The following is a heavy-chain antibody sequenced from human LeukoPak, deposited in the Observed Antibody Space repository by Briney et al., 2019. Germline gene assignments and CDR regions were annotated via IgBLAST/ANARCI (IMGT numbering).Heavy chain of an antibody. V-gene: IGHV4-34*01. D-gene: IGHD3-22*01. CDR2: INHSGST. Sequence: SETLSLTCAVYGGSFSGYYWSWIRQPPGKGLEWIGEINHSGSTNYNPSLKSRVTISVDTSKNLFSLKLSSVTAADTAVYYCARAVSGSYDSSGYDRGFDYWGQGTLVTVSS. J-gene: IGHJ4*02. CDR1: GGSFSGYY. CDR3: ARAVSGSYDSSGYDRGFDY.